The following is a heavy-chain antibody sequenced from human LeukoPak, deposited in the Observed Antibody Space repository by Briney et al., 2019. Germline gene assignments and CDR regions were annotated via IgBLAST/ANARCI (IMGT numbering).Heavy chain of an antibody. V-gene: IGHV1-69*13. CDR3: ARRGGARIAARFDP. CDR2: IIPIFGTA. J-gene: IGHJ5*02. CDR1: GGTFSSYA. Sequence: GASVKVSCKASGGTFSSYAISWVRQAPGQGLEWMGGIIPIFGTANYAQKFQGRVTITADESTSTAYMELSSLRSEDTAVYYCARRGGARIAARFDPWGQGTLVTVSS. D-gene: IGHD6-6*01.